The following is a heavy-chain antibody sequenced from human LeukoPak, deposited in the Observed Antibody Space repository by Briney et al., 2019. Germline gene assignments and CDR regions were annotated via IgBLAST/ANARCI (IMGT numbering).Heavy chain of an antibody. CDR1: GFTHTNYA. Sequence: GGSLRLSCVATGFTHTNYAMHWVRQAPGKGLEWVAVISYDGNSKHHADSVKDRFTISRDNSKNTLNLQMNSLRVEDTAVYYCARTYNYGSGKYGSFDSWGQGTLVTVSS. V-gene: IGHV3-30*04. CDR3: ARTYNYGSGKYGSFDS. J-gene: IGHJ4*02. CDR2: ISYDGNSK. D-gene: IGHD3-10*01.